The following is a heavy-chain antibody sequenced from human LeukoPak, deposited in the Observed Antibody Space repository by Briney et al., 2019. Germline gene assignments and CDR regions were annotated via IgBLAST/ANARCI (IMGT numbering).Heavy chain of an antibody. CDR2: IIPMFDTA. J-gene: IGHJ4*02. V-gene: IGHV1-69*13. CDR3: ARSFGGGYSGYDLGFEY. D-gene: IGHD5-12*01. Sequence: GASVKISCKASGGTFSSYAISWVRQAPGQGLEWMGGIIPMFDTANNAQKFQDRVTITADESTRTAYMELSSLRSEDTAVYYCARSFGGGYSGYDLGFEYWGQGTLVTVSS. CDR1: GGTFSSYA.